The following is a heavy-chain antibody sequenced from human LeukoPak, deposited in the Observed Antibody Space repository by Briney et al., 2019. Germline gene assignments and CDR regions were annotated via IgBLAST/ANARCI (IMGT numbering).Heavy chain of an antibody. CDR1: GFTFSSYT. D-gene: IGHD2-2*01. Sequence: GGSLRLSCAASGFTFSSYTMNWVRQAPGKGLEWVSYISSSSSTIYYADSVKGRFTISRDNAKNSLYLQMNSLGDEDTAVYYCARDPQYCTSSSCYLSDWFDPWGQGTLVTVSS. CDR2: ISSSSSTI. V-gene: IGHV3-48*02. J-gene: IGHJ5*02. CDR3: ARDPQYCTSSSCYLSDWFDP.